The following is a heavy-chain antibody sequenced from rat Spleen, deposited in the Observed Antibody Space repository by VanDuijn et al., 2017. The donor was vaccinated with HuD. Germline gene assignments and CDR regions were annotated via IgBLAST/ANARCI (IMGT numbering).Heavy chain of an antibody. D-gene: IGHD1-11*01. CDR3: AKDRDGGYAFAP. CDR2: IINTGGST. V-gene: IGHV5-31*01. Sequence: EVQLVESGGGLVQPGRSLKLSCVASGFTFSNYWMTWIRQTPGKGLEWIASIINTGGSTYYPDSVKGRFTISRENAENTVYLQMNSLRSEDTATYYCAKDRDGGYAFAPWCQGTLVTVSS. J-gene: IGHJ3*01. CDR1: GFTFSNYW.